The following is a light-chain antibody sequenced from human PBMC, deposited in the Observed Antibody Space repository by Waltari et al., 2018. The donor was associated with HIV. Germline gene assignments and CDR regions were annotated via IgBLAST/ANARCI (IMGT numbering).Light chain of an antibody. CDR1: ALPKRN. CDR3: YSTDTTGYERV. V-gene: IGLV3-10*01. Sequence: SYELTQPPSVSVSPGQTATINCSGDALPKRNAYWYQQRSGRAPVLVLYDDNQRPAGIPARFSGSTSGTTATLTVRRAQVDDEADYYCYSTDTTGYERVFGGGTKLTVL. J-gene: IGLJ3*02. CDR2: DDN.